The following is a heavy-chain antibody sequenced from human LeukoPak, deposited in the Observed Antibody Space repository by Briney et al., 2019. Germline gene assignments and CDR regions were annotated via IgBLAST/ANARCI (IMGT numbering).Heavy chain of an antibody. Sequence: ASVKVSCKASAYTFTGYYMHGVRQAPGQGREGVGRINPNGGGTNNAQKFQGRVTMTRDTSISTAYMELSRLRSDDTAVYYCARAVNYDFWSGSGNWFDPWGQGTLVTVSS. D-gene: IGHD3-3*01. V-gene: IGHV1-2*06. J-gene: IGHJ5*02. CDR2: INPNGGGT. CDR1: AYTFTGYY. CDR3: ARAVNYDFWSGSGNWFDP.